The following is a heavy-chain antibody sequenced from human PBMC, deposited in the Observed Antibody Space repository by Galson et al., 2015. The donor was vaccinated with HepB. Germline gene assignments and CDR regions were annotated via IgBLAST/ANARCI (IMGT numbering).Heavy chain of an antibody. V-gene: IGHV3-30*18. Sequence: SLRLSCAASGFTFSSYGMHWVRQAPGEGLEWVAVISYDGSNKYYADSVKGRFTISRDNSKNTLYLQMNSLRAEDTAVYYCAKDRSDWNYVRYYYYYGMDVWGQGTTVTVSS. J-gene: IGHJ6*02. CDR3: AKDRSDWNYVRYYYYYGMDV. D-gene: IGHD1-7*01. CDR2: ISYDGSNK. CDR1: GFTFSSYG.